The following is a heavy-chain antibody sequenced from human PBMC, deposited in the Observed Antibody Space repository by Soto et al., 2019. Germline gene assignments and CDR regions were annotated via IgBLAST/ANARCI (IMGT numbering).Heavy chain of an antibody. CDR2: IYSGGST. J-gene: IGHJ4*02. Sequence: PGGSLRLSCAASGFTVSSNYMSWVRQAPGKGLEWVSVIYSGGSTYYADSVKGRFTISRDNSKNTLYLQMNSLRAEDTAVYYCARESQGGEYSGYDSYIDYWGQGTLVTVSS. CDR1: GFTVSSNY. D-gene: IGHD5-12*01. V-gene: IGHV3-66*01. CDR3: ARESQGGEYSGYDSYIDY.